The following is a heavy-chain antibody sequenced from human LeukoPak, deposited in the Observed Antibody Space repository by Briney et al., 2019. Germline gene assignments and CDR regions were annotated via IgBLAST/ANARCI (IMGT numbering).Heavy chain of an antibody. D-gene: IGHD3-10*01. CDR2: ISYDGSNK. J-gene: IGHJ4*02. Sequence: GGSLRLSCAASGFTLSTYAMHWVRQAPGKGLEWVAVISYDGSNKYYADSVKGRFTISRDNSKNTLYLQMNSLRVEDTAVYYCARDPQLLWFGEYFGHFDYWGQGALVTVSS. V-gene: IGHV3-30-3*01. CDR1: GFTLSTYA. CDR3: ARDPQLLWFGEYFGHFDY.